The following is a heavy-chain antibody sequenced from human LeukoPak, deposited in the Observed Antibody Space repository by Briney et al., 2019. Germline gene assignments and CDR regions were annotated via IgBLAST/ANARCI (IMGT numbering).Heavy chain of an antibody. D-gene: IGHD2-2*01. CDR3: ARVRVPATNPDQYYFDY. V-gene: IGHV1-46*01. Sequence: GASVKVSCKASGYTFTSYYMHWVRQAPGQGLEWMGIINPSGGSTSYAQKFQGRVTMTRDTSTSTVYMELSSLRSEDTAVYYCARVRVPATNPDQYYFDYWGQGTLVTVSS. CDR1: GYTFTSYY. J-gene: IGHJ4*02. CDR2: INPSGGST.